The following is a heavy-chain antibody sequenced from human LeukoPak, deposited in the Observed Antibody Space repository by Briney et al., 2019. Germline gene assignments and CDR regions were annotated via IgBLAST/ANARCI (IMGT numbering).Heavy chain of an antibody. D-gene: IGHD3-10*01. CDR3: ARARTRLTMVRGVRYFDY. CDR2: INHSGST. Sequence: PSETLSLTCAVYGGSFSGYYWSWIRQPPGEGLEWIGEINHSGSTNYNPSLKSRVTISVDTSKNQFSLKLSSVTAADTAVYYCARARTRLTMVRGVRYFDYWGQGTLVTVSS. CDR1: GGSFSGYY. J-gene: IGHJ4*02. V-gene: IGHV4-34*01.